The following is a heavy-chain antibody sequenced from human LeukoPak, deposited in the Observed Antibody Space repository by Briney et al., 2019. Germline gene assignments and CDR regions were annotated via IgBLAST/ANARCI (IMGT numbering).Heavy chain of an antibody. CDR2: IRYDGSKK. CDR3: ARDGPSLITIFGVAPDAFDI. CDR1: AFTFSSYA. V-gene: IGHV3-30*02. D-gene: IGHD3-3*01. J-gene: IGHJ3*02. Sequence: GGSLRLSCAASAFTFSSYAMHWVRQAPGKGLEWVTFIRYDGSKKYYADSVKGRFTISRDNAKNSLYLQMNSLRAEDTAVYYCARDGPSLITIFGVAPDAFDIWGQGTMVTVSS.